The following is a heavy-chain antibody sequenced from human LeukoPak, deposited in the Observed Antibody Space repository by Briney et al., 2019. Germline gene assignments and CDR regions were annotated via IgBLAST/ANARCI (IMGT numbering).Heavy chain of an antibody. V-gene: IGHV3-48*01. CDR3: AKGRSMVRGVITPRFDP. Sequence: PGGSLRLSCVASGFIFGSYSMNWVRQAPGKGLEWIAYITSDESTKSYADSVKGRFTISRDDSKNTLYLQMNSLRAEDTAVYYCAKGRSMVRGVITPRFDPWGQGTLVTVSS. CDR2: ITSDESTK. J-gene: IGHJ5*02. CDR1: GFIFGSYS. D-gene: IGHD3-10*01.